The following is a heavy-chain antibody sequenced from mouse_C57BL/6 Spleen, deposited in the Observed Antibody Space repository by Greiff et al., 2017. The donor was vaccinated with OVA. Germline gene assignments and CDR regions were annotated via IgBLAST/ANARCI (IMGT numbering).Heavy chain of an antibody. CDR3: ARQNYYGSSSYFDY. Sequence: VHVKQSGPELVKPGASVKISCKASGYSFTDYNMNWVKQSNGKSLEWIGVINPNYGTTSYNQKFKGKATLTVDQSSSTAYMQLNSLTSEDSAVYYCARQNYYGSSSYFDYWGQGTTLTVSS. V-gene: IGHV1-39*01. CDR1: GYSFTDYN. D-gene: IGHD1-1*01. CDR2: INPNYGTT. J-gene: IGHJ2*01.